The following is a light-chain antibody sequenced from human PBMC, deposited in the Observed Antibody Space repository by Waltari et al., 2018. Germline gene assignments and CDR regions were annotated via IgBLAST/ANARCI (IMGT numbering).Light chain of an antibody. CDR3: QHYVSLPVT. CDR1: QSVGRS. J-gene: IGKJ1*01. V-gene: IGKV3-20*01. CDR2: GTS. Sequence: EILLTQSPGTLSLSPGERPTLSCRASQSVGRSLAWYQQKPGQPPRLLIYGTSNRATGTPDRFSGGGSGTDFSLTISRLEPEDVAVYYCQHYVSLPVTFGQGTKVEIK.